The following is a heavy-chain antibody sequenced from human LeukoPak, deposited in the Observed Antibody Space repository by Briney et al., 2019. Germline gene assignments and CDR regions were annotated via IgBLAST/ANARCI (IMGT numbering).Heavy chain of an antibody. CDR2: ITGSGDST. D-gene: IGHD4/OR15-4a*01. Sequence: GGSLRLSCAASGFTFSNYAMSWVRQAPGKGLEWVSSITGSGDSTYYADSVKGRFTISRDNSKNTLYLQMNSLRAEDTAVYYCARDLHGASDYWGQGTLVTVSS. CDR3: ARDLHGASDY. CDR1: GFTFSNYA. J-gene: IGHJ4*02. V-gene: IGHV3-23*01.